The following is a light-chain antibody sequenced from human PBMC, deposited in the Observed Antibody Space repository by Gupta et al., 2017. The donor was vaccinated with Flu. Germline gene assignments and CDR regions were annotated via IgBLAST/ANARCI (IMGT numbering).Light chain of an antibody. J-gene: IGKJ2*01. CDR3: HQSGSLPHT. Sequence: ELVLTQSPDFQSVAPKEKVTITCRASQSIGSTLHWYQQKPDQSPKLLIKFASQSFSGVPSRFSASGSGTDFTLTINSLESEDAATYYCHQSGSLPHTFGQGTKLEIK. V-gene: IGKV6-21*01. CDR2: FAS. CDR1: QSIGST.